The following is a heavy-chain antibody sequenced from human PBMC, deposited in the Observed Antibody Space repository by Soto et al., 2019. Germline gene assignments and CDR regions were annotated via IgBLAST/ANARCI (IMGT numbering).Heavy chain of an antibody. D-gene: IGHD2-15*01. J-gene: IGHJ3*02. CDR2: ISGSGGST. CDR1: GFTFSSYA. Sequence: GGSLRLSCAASGFTFSSYAMSWVRQAPGKGLEWVSAISGSGGSTYYADSVKGRFTISRDNSKNTLYLQMNSLRAEDTAVYYCAKDVVEGVAIISVAAAFDIWGQGTMVTVSS. V-gene: IGHV3-23*01. CDR3: AKDVVEGVAIISVAAAFDI.